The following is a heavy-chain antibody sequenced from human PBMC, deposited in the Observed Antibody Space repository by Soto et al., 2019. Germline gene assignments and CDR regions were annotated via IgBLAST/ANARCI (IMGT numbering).Heavy chain of an antibody. V-gene: IGHV1-3*01. D-gene: IGHD1-26*01. Sequence: QVQLVQSGAEVKKPGASVKVSCKASGYTFTSYAMHWVRQAPGQRLEWMGWINAGNGNTKYSQKFQGRGTITRATSASTAYMELSSLRSEDTAVYYCARGGSLYWYFDLWGRGTLVTVSS. CDR2: INAGNGNT. J-gene: IGHJ2*01. CDR1: GYTFTSYA. CDR3: ARGGSLYWYFDL.